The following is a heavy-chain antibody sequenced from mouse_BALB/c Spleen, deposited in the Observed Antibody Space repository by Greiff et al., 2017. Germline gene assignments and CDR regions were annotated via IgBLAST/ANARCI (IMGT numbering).Heavy chain of an antibody. D-gene: IGHD3-3*01. V-gene: IGHV7-3*02. CDR2: IRNKANGYTT. CDR1: GFTFTDYY. Sequence: EVKLVESGGGLVQPGGSLRLSCATSGFTFTDYYMSWVRQPPGKALEWLGFIRNKANGYTTEYSASVKGRFTISRDNSQSILYLQMNTLRAEDSATYYCAGDKGRAYWGQGTLVTVSA. CDR3: AGDKGRAY. J-gene: IGHJ3*01.